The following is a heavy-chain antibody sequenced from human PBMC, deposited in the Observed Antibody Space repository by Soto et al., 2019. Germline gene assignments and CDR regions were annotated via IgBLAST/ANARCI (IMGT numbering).Heavy chain of an antibody. CDR1: GFTFSSYG. V-gene: IGHV3-33*01. CDR3: ASAGYCTNGVCYEFDY. J-gene: IGHJ4*02. Sequence: GALRLSCAASGFTFSSYGMHWVRQAPGKGLEWVAVIWYDGSNKYYADSVKGRFTISRDNSKNTLYLQMNSLRAEDTAVYYCASAGYCTNGVCYEFDYWGQGTLVTVSS. CDR2: IWYDGSNK. D-gene: IGHD2-8*01.